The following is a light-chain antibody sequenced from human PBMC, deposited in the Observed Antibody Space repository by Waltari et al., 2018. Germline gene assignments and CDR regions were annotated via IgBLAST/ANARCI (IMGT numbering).Light chain of an antibody. CDR2: DVT. Sequence: QSALTQPPSASGSPGQSVTISCTGTSSDVGAYNFVSWYQQHPGKAPKLLLYDVTKRTSGVPVRFSVSKSGNTASLNTSGLQAEDEANNYCSSYDGTNKNVIGSGTKVTVL. V-gene: IGLV2-8*01. J-gene: IGLJ1*01. CDR3: SSYDGTNKNV. CDR1: SSDVGAYNF.